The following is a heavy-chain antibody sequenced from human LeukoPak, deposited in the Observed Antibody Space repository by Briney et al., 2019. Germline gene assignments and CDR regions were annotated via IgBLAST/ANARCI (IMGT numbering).Heavy chain of an antibody. CDR1: GVTFSDCA. Sequence: GGSLRLSYKGSGVTFSDCAVTWFRQTPGKGLEWVGFVRTKTHGGAPETAASVRGRFNVSRDDSAGIAYLQMTSLRTEDTAMYYCARVNFRDYRGYTWFEPWGQGTLVTVSS. J-gene: IGHJ5*02. V-gene: IGHV3-49*03. CDR2: VRTKTHGGAP. CDR3: ARVNFRDYRGYTWFEP. D-gene: IGHD3-10*01.